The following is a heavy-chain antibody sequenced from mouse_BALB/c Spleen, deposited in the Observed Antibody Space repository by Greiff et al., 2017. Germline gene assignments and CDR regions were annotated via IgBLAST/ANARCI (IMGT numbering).Heavy chain of an antibody. CDR3: AREMDYYGSDYAMDY. CDR1: GFTFSSFG. J-gene: IGHJ4*01. V-gene: IGHV5-17*02. Sequence: EVQLVESGGGLVQPGGSRKLSCAASGFTFSSFGMHWVRQAPEKGLEWVAYISSGSSTIYYADTVKGRFTISRDNPKNTLFLQMTSLRSEDTAMYYCAREMDYYGSDYAMDYWGQGTSVTVSS. CDR2: ISSGSSTI. D-gene: IGHD1-1*01.